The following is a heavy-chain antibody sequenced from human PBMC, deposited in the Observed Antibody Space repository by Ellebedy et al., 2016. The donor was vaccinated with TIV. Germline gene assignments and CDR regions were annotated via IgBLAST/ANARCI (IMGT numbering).Heavy chain of an antibody. CDR2: ISYDGSNK. CDR1: GFTFSSYA. V-gene: IGHV3-30*07. D-gene: IGHD2-2*01. Sequence: GGSLRLSCAASGFTFSSYATHWVRQAPGKGLEWVAVISYDGSNKYYADSVKGRFTISRDNSKNSLYLQMKSLRAEDTAVYYCARDLSYCSSTSCYAGPPGVNWFDPWGQGTLVTVSS. J-gene: IGHJ5*02. CDR3: ARDLSYCSSTSCYAGPPGVNWFDP.